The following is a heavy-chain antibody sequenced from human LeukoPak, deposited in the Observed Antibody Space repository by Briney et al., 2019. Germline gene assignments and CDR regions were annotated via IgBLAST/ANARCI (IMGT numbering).Heavy chain of an antibody. D-gene: IGHD3-22*01. CDR1: GGSISSSSDY. V-gene: IGHV4-39*01. Sequence: SEALSLTCTVSGGSISSSSDYWGWIRQPPGKGLEWIGSIYYSGSTYYNPSLKSRVTISVDTSKNQFSLKLSSVTAADTAVYYCARGNYYDSSGFDYWGQGTLVTVSS. J-gene: IGHJ4*02. CDR3: ARGNYYDSSGFDY. CDR2: IYYSGST.